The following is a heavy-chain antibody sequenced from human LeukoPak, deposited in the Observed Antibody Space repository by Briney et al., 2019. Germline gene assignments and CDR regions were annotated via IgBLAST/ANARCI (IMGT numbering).Heavy chain of an antibody. V-gene: IGHV3-23*01. Sequence: GGSLRLSCAASGFTFSNSAMTWVRQAPGKGLEWVSAISSGTAGTTYYADSVQGRFTISRDNSKNTLYLQMNSLRAEDTAIYYCARGTVGTYYFYYMDVWGKGTTVTVSS. J-gene: IGHJ6*03. CDR1: GFTFSNSA. CDR2: ISSGTAGTT. D-gene: IGHD6-13*01. CDR3: ARGTVGTYYFYYMDV.